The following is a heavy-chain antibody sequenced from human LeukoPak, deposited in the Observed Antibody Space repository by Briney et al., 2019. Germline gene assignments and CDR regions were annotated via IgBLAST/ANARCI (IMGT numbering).Heavy chain of an antibody. Sequence: ASVKVSCKASGYTFTGYYMHWVRQAPGQGLEWMGIINPSGGSTSYAQKFQGRVTMTRDMSTSTVYMELSSLRSEDTAVYYCARAQQNYYGLDYWGQGTLVTVSS. CDR3: ARAQQNYYGLDY. CDR1: GYTFTGYY. J-gene: IGHJ4*02. V-gene: IGHV1-46*01. CDR2: INPSGGST. D-gene: IGHD3-10*01.